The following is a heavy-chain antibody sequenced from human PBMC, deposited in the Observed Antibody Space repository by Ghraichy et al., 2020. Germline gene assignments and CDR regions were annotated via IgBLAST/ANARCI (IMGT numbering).Heavy chain of an antibody. CDR3: AKAARTYYYYFYGMDV. CDR1: GFTFSAYP. J-gene: IGHJ6*02. Sequence: GGSLRLSCAASGFTFSAYPMHWVRQAPGKGLEWMAVISYDETNKYCADSVKGRFTISRDNSKNTLFLQMNSLRAEDTAVYYCAKAARTYYYYFYGMDVWGQGTTVTVSS. V-gene: IGHV3-30-3*01. CDR2: ISYDETNK. D-gene: IGHD2-15*01.